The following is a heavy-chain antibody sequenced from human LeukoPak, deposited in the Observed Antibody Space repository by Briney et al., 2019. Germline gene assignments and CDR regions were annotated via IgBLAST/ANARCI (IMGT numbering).Heavy chain of an antibody. CDR1: GGSISRYY. V-gene: IGHV4-59*01. Sequence: SETLSLTCTVSGGSISRYYWSWIRQPPGKGLVWIGYIYYSGSTNYNPSLKSRVTISVDTSKNHFSLKLSSVTAADTAVYYCTSGGYCSSTSCYGENWGQGTLVTVSS. J-gene: IGHJ4*02. CDR2: IYYSGST. D-gene: IGHD2-2*01. CDR3: TSGGYCSSTSCYGEN.